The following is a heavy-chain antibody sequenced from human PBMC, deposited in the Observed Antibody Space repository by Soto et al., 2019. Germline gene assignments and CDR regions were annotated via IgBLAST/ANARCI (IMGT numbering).Heavy chain of an antibody. CDR2: ISYDGSNK. J-gene: IGHJ4*02. CDR1: GFTFSSYG. Sequence: QVQLVESGGGVVQPGRSLRLSCAASGFTFSSYGIHWVRQAPGKGLEWVAVISYDGSNKYYADSVKGRFTISRDNSKNTLYLQMNSLIAEDTAVYYCAKDHYDTLTGYYGPDYWGQGTLVTVSS. D-gene: IGHD3-9*01. V-gene: IGHV3-30*18. CDR3: AKDHYDTLTGYYGPDY.